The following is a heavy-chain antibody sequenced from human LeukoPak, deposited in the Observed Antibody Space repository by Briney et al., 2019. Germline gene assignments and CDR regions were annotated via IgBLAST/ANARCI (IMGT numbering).Heavy chain of an antibody. D-gene: IGHD4-23*01. CDR2: IYYSGGT. V-gene: IGHV4-39*07. Sequence: SETLSLTCTVSGGSISSSSYYWGWIRQPPGKGLEWIGSIYYSGGTYYNPSLKSRVTISVDTSKNQFSLKLSSVTAADTAVYYCATVVTAGYYYYMDVWGKGTTVTVSS. CDR1: GGSISSSSYY. CDR3: ATVVTAGYYYYMDV. J-gene: IGHJ6*03.